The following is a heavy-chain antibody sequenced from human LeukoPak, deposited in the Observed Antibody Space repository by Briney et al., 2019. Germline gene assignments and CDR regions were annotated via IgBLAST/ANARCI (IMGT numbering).Heavy chain of an antibody. J-gene: IGHJ4*02. CDR2: IYYSGSS. Sequence: SETLSLTCTVSGASLSRYYWSWIRQPPGKGLEWIGYIYYSGSSTYSPSLQSRVTISVDTSKNKFSLRLTWVTAADTAVYYCASGGGGKTPYYFAYGGQGTLVPASP. CDR3: ASGGGGKTPYYFAY. CDR1: GASLSRYY. D-gene: IGHD1-26*01. V-gene: IGHV4-59*08.